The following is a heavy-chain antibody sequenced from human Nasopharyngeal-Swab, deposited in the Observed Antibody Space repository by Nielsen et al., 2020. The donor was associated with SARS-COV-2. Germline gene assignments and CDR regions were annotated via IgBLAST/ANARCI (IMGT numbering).Heavy chain of an antibody. CDR2: INGNGEDT. CDR1: GFPFNRHA. CDR3: AEDPWGTRYLQH. V-gene: IGHV3-23*01. J-gene: IGHJ1*01. D-gene: IGHD7-27*01. Sequence: GESLKISCVASGFPFNRHAMNWVRQAPGKGLEWVSAINGNGEDTYYADSVKGRFTISRDNSRNMVFLQMNSLRVDDTALYFRAEDPWGTRYLQHWGQGTLVTVSS.